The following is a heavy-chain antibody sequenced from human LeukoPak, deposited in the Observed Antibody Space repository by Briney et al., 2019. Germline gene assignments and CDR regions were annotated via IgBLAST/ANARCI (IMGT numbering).Heavy chain of an antibody. V-gene: IGHV1-18*01. CDR3: ARDKLSSAREIWFDP. Sequence: ASVKVSCKASGYTFTNHNLNWLRQAPGQGLEWIGWINTHSGRTKYSQSLRGRVPMSRDTSTSTAHLELRSLRHDDPAVYYCARDKLSSAREIWFDPWGQGTLVTVSS. CDR2: INTHSGRT. J-gene: IGHJ5*02. D-gene: IGHD1-26*01. CDR1: GYTFTNHN.